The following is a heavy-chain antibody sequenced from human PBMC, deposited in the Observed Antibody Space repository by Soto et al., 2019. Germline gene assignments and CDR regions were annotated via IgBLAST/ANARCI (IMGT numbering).Heavy chain of an antibody. Sequence: GGSLRLSCAASGFTFSGSAMHWVRQASGKGLEWVGRIRSKANSYATAYAASVKGRFTISRDDSKNTAYLQMNSLKTEDTAVYYCTTRSSSFFGFDPCGQGTLVTVSS. V-gene: IGHV3-73*01. CDR2: IRSKANSYAT. CDR3: TTRSSSFFGFDP. CDR1: GFTFSGSA. J-gene: IGHJ5*02. D-gene: IGHD6-6*01.